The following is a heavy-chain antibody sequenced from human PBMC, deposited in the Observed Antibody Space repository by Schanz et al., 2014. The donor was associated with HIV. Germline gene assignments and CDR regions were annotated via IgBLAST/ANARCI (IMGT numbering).Heavy chain of an antibody. Sequence: VQLVESGGGLVQPGGSLRLSCAASGFTFSNDWMHWVRQAPGKGLEWVSSISSSSSFIYYADSVKGRFTIARDNTKNSLFLQMNSLRAEDTAVYYCARDSQLFCSSTSCWFDCWGQGTLVTVSS. D-gene: IGHD2-2*01. CDR3: ARDSQLFCSSTSCWFDC. CDR1: GFTFSNDW. J-gene: IGHJ4*02. V-gene: IGHV3-21*01. CDR2: ISSSSSFI.